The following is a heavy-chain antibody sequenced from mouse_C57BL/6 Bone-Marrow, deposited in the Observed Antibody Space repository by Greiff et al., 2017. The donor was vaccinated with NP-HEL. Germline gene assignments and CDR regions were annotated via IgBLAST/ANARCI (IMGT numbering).Heavy chain of an antibody. Sequence: EVQLQQSVAELVRPGASVKLSCTASGFNIKNTYMHWVKQRPEQGLEWIGRIDPANGNTTYAPKLPGKGTITADTSSNPAYLQLSSRTSEDTAIYYCARRYYFGYWGKGTTLTVAS. J-gene: IGHJ2*01. CDR2: IDPANGNT. CDR1: GFNIKNTY. V-gene: IGHV14-3*01. CDR3: ARRYYFGY.